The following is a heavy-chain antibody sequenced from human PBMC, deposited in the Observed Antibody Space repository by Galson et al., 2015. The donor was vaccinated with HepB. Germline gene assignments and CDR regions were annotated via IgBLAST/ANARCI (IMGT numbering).Heavy chain of an antibody. CDR1: GFTFSNFA. CDR2: VDGSVGST. D-gene: IGHD2-15*01. J-gene: IGHJ4*02. V-gene: IGHV3-23*01. Sequence: LRLSCAASGFTFSNFAMSWVRQAPGKGLEWVSSVDGSVGSTYYADSVKGRFTISRDDSKNTLYLQLNSLRAEDTAVYYCAKRSCTSGSCFFFYYWGQGTLVTVSS. CDR3: AKRSCTSGSCFFFYY.